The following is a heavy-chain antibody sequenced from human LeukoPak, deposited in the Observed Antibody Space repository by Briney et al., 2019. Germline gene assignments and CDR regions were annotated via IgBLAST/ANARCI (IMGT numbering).Heavy chain of an antibody. D-gene: IGHD1-26*01. CDR3: ARARGGSYYNFDY. CDR1: GGSISSSNW. CDR2: IYHSGST. Sequence: PSETLSLTCAVSGGSISSSNWWSWVRQPPGKGLEWIGEIYHSGSTNYNPSLKSRVTISVDKSKNQFSLKLSSVTAADTAVYYCARARGGSYYNFDYWGQGTLVTVSS. J-gene: IGHJ4*02. V-gene: IGHV4-4*02.